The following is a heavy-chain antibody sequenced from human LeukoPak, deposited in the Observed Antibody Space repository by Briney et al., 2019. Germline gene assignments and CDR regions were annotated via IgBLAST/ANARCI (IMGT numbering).Heavy chain of an antibody. CDR3: ARILTTVTTMDY. CDR1: GYAFTGYY. J-gene: IGHJ4*02. D-gene: IGHD4-17*01. Sequence: ASVKVSCKASGYAFTGYYMHWVRQAPGQGLEWMGWINPNSGGTNYAQKFQGRVTMTRDTSISTAYMELSRLRSDDTAMYYCARILTTVTTMDYWGQGTLVTVSS. V-gene: IGHV1-2*02. CDR2: INPNSGGT.